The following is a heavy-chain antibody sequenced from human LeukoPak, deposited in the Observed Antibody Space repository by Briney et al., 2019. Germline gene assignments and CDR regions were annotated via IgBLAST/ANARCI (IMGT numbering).Heavy chain of an antibody. CDR2: INHSGST. D-gene: IGHD2-15*01. CDR1: GGSFSGYY. CDR3: ARRRYCSGGSCYALDY. V-gene: IGHV4-34*01. Sequence: SETLSLTCAVYGGSFSGYYWSWIRRPAGKGLEWIGEINHSGSTNYNPSLKSRVTISVDTSKNQFSLKLSSVTAADTAVYYCARRRYCSGGSCYALDYWGQGTLVTVSS. J-gene: IGHJ4*02.